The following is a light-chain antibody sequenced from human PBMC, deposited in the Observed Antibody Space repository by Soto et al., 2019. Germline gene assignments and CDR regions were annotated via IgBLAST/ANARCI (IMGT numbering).Light chain of an antibody. CDR3: QYYGTSPQT. CDR2: GAS. Sequence: EIVLMQSPGTLSLSPGERATLSCRASQSVSSSALAWYQQKPGQAPRRLIYGASSRATGIPDRFSGSGSGTDFTLTISRLEPEDFAVYYCQYYGTSPQTFGQGTKVEIK. V-gene: IGKV3-20*01. CDR1: QSVSSSA. J-gene: IGKJ1*01.